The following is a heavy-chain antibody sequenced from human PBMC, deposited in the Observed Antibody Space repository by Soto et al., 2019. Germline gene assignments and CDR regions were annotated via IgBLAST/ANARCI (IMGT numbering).Heavy chain of an antibody. CDR2: TRNKANSYTT. CDR3: TRGAGEQQKSEGYYYALDV. Sequence: XESLLLSCAASGFTLSDHYMDWVRQAPGKGLEWVARTRNKANSYTTEYAASVKGRFSISRDDSKNSMYLQLNSLKTEDTAVYYCTRGAGEQQKSEGYYYALDVWGLGTTVTVSS. D-gene: IGHD6-13*01. V-gene: IGHV3-72*01. J-gene: IGHJ6*02. CDR1: GFTLSDHY.